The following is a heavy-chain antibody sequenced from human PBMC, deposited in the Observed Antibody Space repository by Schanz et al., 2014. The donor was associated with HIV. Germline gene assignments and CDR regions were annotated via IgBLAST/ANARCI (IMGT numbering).Heavy chain of an antibody. Sequence: EVQLLESGGGLVQPGESLRLSCAVSGFRFSSHAMTWVRQAPGKGLEWVSSINEGGDFRYYADSVRGRFTISRDYDKNSLFLQMYSLRDDDTAVYYCARGWRENSFDYWGQGTLVTVSS. CDR2: INEGGDFR. V-gene: IGHV3-21*01. CDR1: GFRFSSHA. CDR3: ARGWRENSFDY. J-gene: IGHJ4*02. D-gene: IGHD4-4*01.